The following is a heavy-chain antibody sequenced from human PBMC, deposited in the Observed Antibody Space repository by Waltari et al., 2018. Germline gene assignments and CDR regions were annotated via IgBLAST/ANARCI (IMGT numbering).Heavy chain of an antibody. V-gene: IGHV4-31*03. Sequence: QVQLQESGPGLVKSSQTLSLTCNVAGVSISRGGYFWGWIRQRPGKGLEWVCFTSSTGGTLINPSLRSRLSISLDTAKNEFSLNVNSLTAADTAVYFCARRGGNQPGHYYYGLDVWGLGTTVTVSS. CDR1: GVSISRGGYF. D-gene: IGHD3-16*01. J-gene: IGHJ6*02. CDR2: TSSTGGT. CDR3: ARRGGNQPGHYYYGLDV.